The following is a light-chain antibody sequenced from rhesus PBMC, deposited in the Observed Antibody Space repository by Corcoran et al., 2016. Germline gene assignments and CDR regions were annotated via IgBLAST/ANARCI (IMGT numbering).Light chain of an antibody. CDR2: EVT. Sequence: QAALTQPRSVSGSPGQSVTISCTGTSSDIRDYNYFSWYQQHPDTAPKLIIYEVTKRPSGVSDRFSGSKSGSPASLTISGLQAEDEADYFCCSYAGSYNYIFDVGTRLTVL. CDR1: SSDIRDYNY. J-gene: IGLJ1*01. V-gene: IGLV2-32*01. CDR3: CSYAGSYNYI.